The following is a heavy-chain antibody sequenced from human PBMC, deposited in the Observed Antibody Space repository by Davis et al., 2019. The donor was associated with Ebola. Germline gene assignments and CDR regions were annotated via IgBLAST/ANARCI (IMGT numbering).Heavy chain of an antibody. CDR2: IYYSGST. J-gene: IGHJ5*02. D-gene: IGHD3-10*01. V-gene: IGHV4-30-4*01. CDR3: ARDLLSGSSNWFDP. CDR1: GGSISSGDYY. Sequence: MPSETLSLTCTVSGGSISSGDYYWSWIRQPPGKGLEWIGYIYYSGSTYYNPSLKSRVTISVDTSKNQFSLKLSSVTAADTAVYYCARDLLSGSSNWFDPWGQGTLVTVSS.